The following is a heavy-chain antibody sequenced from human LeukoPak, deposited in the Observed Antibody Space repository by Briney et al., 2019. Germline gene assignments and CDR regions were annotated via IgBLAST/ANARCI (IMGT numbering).Heavy chain of an antibody. D-gene: IGHD3-22*01. V-gene: IGHV1-69*04. J-gene: IGHJ4*02. CDR2: IIPILGIA. CDR1: GGTFSSYA. Sequence: SVKVSCKASGGTFSSYAIIWVRQAPGQGLEWMGRIIPILGIANYAQKFQGRVTITADKSTSTAYMELSSLRSEDTAVYYCARDRYYYDSSSHFDYWGQGTLVTVSS. CDR3: ARDRYYYDSSSHFDY.